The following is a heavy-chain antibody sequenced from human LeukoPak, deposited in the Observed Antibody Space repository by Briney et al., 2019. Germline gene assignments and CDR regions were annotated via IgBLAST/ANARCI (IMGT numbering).Heavy chain of an antibody. J-gene: IGHJ4*02. CDR2: IWDDGSNT. CDR3: VRAAHYDSVSGSYPDY. Sequence: GGSLRLSCAASGVTLSPYGMHWVRQAPGKGLEWVAVIWDDGSNTYYADSVKGRFTISRDNSKNTLYLQMNSLRAEDTAVYYCVRAAHYDSVSGSYPDYWGQGTLVTVSS. D-gene: IGHD3-16*02. CDR1: GVTLSPYG. V-gene: IGHV3-33*08.